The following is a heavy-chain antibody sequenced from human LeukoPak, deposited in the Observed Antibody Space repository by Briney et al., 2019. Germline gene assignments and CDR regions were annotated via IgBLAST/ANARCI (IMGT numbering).Heavy chain of an antibody. CDR3: ARHVVYYDSSGYYDY. CDR2: INHSGST. Sequence: PSETLSLTCAVYGGSFSGYYWSWIRQPPGKGLEWIGEINHSGSTNYNPSLKSRVTISVDTSKNQFSLKLSSVTAADTAVYYCARHVVYYDSSGYYDYWGQGTLVTVSS. V-gene: IGHV4-34*01. D-gene: IGHD3-22*01. CDR1: GGSFSGYY. J-gene: IGHJ4*02.